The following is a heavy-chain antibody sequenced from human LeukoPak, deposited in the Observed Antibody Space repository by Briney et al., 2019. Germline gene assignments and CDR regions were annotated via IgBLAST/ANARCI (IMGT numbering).Heavy chain of an antibody. CDR3: ARDRITMIPYEYAY. CDR2: ISAYNGNT. D-gene: IGHD3-22*01. Sequence: ASVKVSCKASGYTFTSYDINWVRQATGQGLEWMGWISAYNGNTNYAQKLQGRVTMTTDTSTSTAYMDLRSLRSDDTAVYYCARDRITMIPYEYAYWGQGTLVTVSS. J-gene: IGHJ4*02. V-gene: IGHV1-18*01. CDR1: GYTFTSYD.